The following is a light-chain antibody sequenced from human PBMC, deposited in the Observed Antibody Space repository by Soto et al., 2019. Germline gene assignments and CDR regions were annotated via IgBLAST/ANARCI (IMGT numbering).Light chain of an antibody. Sequence: EIAFTQSPATLSLSTGERATLSCRASQNVRSFLAWYQQKPGQAPRLLIFDASSRATGIPARFSGSGSGTDFTLTISSLEPEDFAIYYYQQRSSWPPSITFGQGTQLEIK. CDR3: QQRSSWPPSIT. CDR2: DAS. CDR1: QNVRSF. J-gene: IGKJ5*01. V-gene: IGKV3-11*01.